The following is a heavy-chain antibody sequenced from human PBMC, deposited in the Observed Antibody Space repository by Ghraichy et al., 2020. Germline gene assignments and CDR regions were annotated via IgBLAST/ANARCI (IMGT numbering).Heavy chain of an antibody. Sequence: GSLRLSCAASGFTFSSYAMNWVRQAPGKGLEWVSYVSGSSSSAYYADSVKGRFTISRDNAKNSLYLQMDSLRDEDTAVYYCARDATSSAWGFDYWGQGALVTVSS. CDR2: VSGSSSSA. D-gene: IGHD6-19*01. V-gene: IGHV3-48*02. CDR3: ARDATSSAWGFDY. CDR1: GFTFSSYA. J-gene: IGHJ4*02.